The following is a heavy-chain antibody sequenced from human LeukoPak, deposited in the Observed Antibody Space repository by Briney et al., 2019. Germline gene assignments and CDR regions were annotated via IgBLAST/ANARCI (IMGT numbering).Heavy chain of an antibody. D-gene: IGHD3-22*01. CDR3: GRATYYYDSSGYYMATPPDY. Sequence: ASVKVSCKASGYTFTSYGISWVRQAPGQGLEWMGWISAYNGNTNYAQKLQGRVTMTTDTSTSTAYMELRSLRSDDTAVYYCGRATYYYDSSGYYMATPPDYWGQGTLVTVSS. CDR1: GYTFTSYG. CDR2: ISAYNGNT. V-gene: IGHV1-18*01. J-gene: IGHJ4*02.